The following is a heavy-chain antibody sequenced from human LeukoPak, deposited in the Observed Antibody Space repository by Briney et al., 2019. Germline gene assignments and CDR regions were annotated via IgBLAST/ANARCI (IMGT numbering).Heavy chain of an antibody. D-gene: IGHD1-7*01. CDR2: IKSRTDGGTT. Sequence: PGRSLRLSCAASGFTFRSYGMHWVRQAPGKGLQWVGRIKSRTDGGTTDYAAPVKGRFTISRDDSRNTLFLQMNSLKAGDTAVYYCTTALAGTFDYWGQGTLVTVSS. V-gene: IGHV3-15*01. CDR1: GFTFRSYG. CDR3: TTALAGTFDY. J-gene: IGHJ4*02.